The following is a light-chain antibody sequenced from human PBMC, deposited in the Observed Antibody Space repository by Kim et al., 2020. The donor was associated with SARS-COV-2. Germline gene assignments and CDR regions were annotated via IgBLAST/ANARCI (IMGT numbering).Light chain of an antibody. CDR1: SNDIGAYNY. CDR2: DVT. V-gene: IGLV2-14*03. Sequence: GQSITIPCTGTSNDIGAYNYVSWYHHHPGKAPKLMIYDVTMRPSGVSNHFSGSKSGNTASLTISGLQAEDEADYYCSSWTSSNTLVFGGGTQLTVL. CDR3: SSWTSSNTLV. J-gene: IGLJ2*01.